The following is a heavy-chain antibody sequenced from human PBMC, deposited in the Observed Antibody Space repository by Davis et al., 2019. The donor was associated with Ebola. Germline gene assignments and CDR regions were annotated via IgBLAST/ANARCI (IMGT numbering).Heavy chain of an antibody. Sequence: MPSETLSLTCTVSGGSISSGGYSWSWIRQPPGKGLEWIGYIYHSGSTYYNPSLKSRVTISVDRSKNQFSLKLSSVTAADTAVYYCAARFLEWLFVSWGQGTLVTVSS. V-gene: IGHV4-30-2*01. CDR1: GGSISSGGYS. D-gene: IGHD3-3*01. CDR3: AARFLEWLFVS. CDR2: IYHSGST. J-gene: IGHJ4*02.